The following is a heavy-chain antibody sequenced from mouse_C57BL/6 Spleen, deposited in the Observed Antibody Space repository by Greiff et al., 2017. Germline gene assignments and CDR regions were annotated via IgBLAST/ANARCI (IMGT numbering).Heavy chain of an antibody. CDR1: GYSFTGYY. Sequence: VQLQQSGPELVKPGASVKISCKASGYSFTGYYMNWVKQSPEKSLEWIGEINPSTGGTTYNQKFKAKATLTVDKSSSTAYMQLKSLTSEDSAVYNCARSGPFAYWGQGTLVTVSA. CDR2: INPSTGGT. D-gene: IGHD3-1*01. V-gene: IGHV1-42*01. CDR3: ARSGPFAY. J-gene: IGHJ3*01.